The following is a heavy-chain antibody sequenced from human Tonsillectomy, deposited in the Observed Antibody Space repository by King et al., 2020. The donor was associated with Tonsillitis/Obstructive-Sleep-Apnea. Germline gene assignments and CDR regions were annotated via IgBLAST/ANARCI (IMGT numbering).Heavy chain of an antibody. CDR1: GFTFGDYA. Sequence: EVQLVESGGGLVQPGRSLRLSCTASGFTFGDYAMSWVRQAPGKGLEWVGFIRSKAYGGTTEYAASVKGRLTISRDDSKSIAYLQMNSLKTEDTAVYYCIGTYYDSSPIVDYWGQGTLVTVSS. D-gene: IGHD3-22*01. CDR3: IGTYYDSSPIVDY. J-gene: IGHJ4*02. V-gene: IGHV3-49*04. CDR2: IRSKAYGGTT.